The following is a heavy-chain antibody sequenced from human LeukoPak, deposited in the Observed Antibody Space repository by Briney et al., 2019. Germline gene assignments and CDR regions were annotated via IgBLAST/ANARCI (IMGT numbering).Heavy chain of an antibody. D-gene: IGHD2-15*01. CDR1: GFTFSSYW. Sequence: GGSLRLSCAASGFTFSSYWMSWVRQAPGKGLEWVANIKQDGSEKHYVDSVKGRFTISRDNSKNTLYLQMNSLRAEDTAVYYCAKSGLNRFDYWGQGTLVTVSS. CDR2: IKQDGSEK. V-gene: IGHV3-7*03. CDR3: AKSGLNRFDY. J-gene: IGHJ4*02.